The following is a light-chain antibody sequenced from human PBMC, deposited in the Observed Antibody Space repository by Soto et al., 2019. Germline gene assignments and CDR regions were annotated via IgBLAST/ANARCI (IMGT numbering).Light chain of an antibody. CDR2: ATS. V-gene: IGKV1-8*01. J-gene: IGKJ1*01. Sequence: AIRMNQSLAPLSAPKADRVTITCRASQGISSYLAWFQQKPGRPPKLLMSATSTLQSDVPSRFSGSGSGTDFTLTIGCLQSEDLATYYCQQYYTYPWTFGQGTKVDIK. CDR1: QGISSY. CDR3: QQYYTYPWT.